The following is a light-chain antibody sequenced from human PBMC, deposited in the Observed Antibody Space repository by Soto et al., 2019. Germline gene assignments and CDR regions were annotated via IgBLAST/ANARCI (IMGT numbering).Light chain of an antibody. CDR1: SGHSSYA. Sequence: QLVLTQSPSASASLGASVKLTCTLSSGHSSYAIAWHQQQPEKGTRYLMKLNSDGSHSKGDGIPDRFSGSSSGAERYLTSSSLQSEDEADYYCQTWGTGIQVFGGGTKLTVL. V-gene: IGLV4-69*01. J-gene: IGLJ3*02. CDR2: LNSDGSH. CDR3: QTWGTGIQV.